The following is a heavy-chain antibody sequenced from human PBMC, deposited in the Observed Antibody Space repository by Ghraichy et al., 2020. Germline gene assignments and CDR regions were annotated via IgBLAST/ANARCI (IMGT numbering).Heavy chain of an antibody. D-gene: IGHD3-9*01. V-gene: IGHV4-39*01. J-gene: IGHJ5*02. Sequence: SQTLSLTCTVSGGSISSSAYYWGWIRQPPGKGLEWIGSIHYSGSTYYNPSLESRVTTSVDTSKNHFSLKLTSVTAADTAVYYCAKQQGYYDILSPFDPWGQGTLVTFAS. CDR1: GGSISSSAYY. CDR2: IHYSGST. CDR3: AKQQGYYDILSPFDP.